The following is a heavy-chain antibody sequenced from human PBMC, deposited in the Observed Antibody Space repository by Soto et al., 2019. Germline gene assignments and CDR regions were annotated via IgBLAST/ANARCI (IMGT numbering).Heavy chain of an antibody. V-gene: IGHV1-69*04. D-gene: IGHD5-12*01. CDR2: IIPILGIA. CDR1: GGTFSSYT. Sequence: SVKVSCKASGGTFSSYTISWVRQAPGQGLEWMGRIIPILGIANYAQKFQGRVTITADKSTSTAYMELSSLRSEDTAVYYCAREDPVGGYSGYDYFDDWGQGTRVTVSS. CDR3: AREDPVGGYSGYDYFDD. J-gene: IGHJ4*02.